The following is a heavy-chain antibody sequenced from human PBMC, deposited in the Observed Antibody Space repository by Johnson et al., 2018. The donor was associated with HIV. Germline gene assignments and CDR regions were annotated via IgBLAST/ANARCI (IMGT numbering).Heavy chain of an antibody. Sequence: QVQLVESGGGVVQPGRSLRLSCAASGFTFSSYTMHWVRQAPGKGLEWVAVISYDGSNKYYGDSVKGRFTISRDNSKNTLVLQMSSLRAEDTAVYYCARAHFPYCGGDCYSFAFDIWGQGTVVTVSS. CDR2: ISYDGSNK. CDR1: GFTFSSYT. CDR3: ARAHFPYCGGDCYSFAFDI. D-gene: IGHD2-21*02. V-gene: IGHV3-30-3*01. J-gene: IGHJ3*02.